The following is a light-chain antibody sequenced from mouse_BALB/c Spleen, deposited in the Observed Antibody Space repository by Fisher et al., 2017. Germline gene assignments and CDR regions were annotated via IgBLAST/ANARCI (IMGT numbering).Light chain of an antibody. CDR3: QQRSSYPLT. Sequence: IVMTQSPAIMSASPGEKVTLTCSASSSVSSSYMHWFQQKPGTSPKLWIYSTSNLASGVPSRFSGSGSGTSYSLTISRMEAEDAATYYCQQRSSYPLTFGAGTKLELK. V-gene: IGKV4-57*01. CDR1: SSVSSSY. J-gene: IGKJ5*01. CDR2: STS.